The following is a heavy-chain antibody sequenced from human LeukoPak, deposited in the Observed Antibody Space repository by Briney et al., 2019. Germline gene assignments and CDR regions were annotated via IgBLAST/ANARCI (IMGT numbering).Heavy chain of an antibody. CDR2: IHNIGTT. CDR3: ARRYYYNLGSFPFDV. Sequence: SETLSPACPLSARPFSVYFASCIRQSAGEGLEWIGEIHNIGTTTYNTCLNSQVTFPEKPPQTQFYLNLSSVTAADTAVYYCARRYYYNLGSFPFDVWGQGTLVTVCS. CDR1: ARPFSVYF. V-gene: IGHV4-34*01. D-gene: IGHD3-10*01. J-gene: IGHJ4*02.